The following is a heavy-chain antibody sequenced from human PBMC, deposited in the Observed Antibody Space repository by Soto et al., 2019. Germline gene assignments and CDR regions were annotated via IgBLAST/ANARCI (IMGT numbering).Heavy chain of an antibody. D-gene: IGHD3-10*01. V-gene: IGHV3-23*01. CDR3: AKAPYGSGSYVGYYFDY. Sequence: SGGSLKLSCAAPGFTFCSYAIRWGPQAPGEGVEWGSAISGSGGSTYYADSVKGRFTISRDNSKNTLYLQMNSLRAEDTAVYYCAKAPYGSGSYVGYYFDYWGQGTLVTVSS. J-gene: IGHJ4*02. CDR2: ISGSGGST. CDR1: GFTFCSYA.